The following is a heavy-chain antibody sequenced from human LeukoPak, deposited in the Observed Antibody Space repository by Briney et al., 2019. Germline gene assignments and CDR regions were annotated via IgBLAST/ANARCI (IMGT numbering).Heavy chain of an antibody. CDR3: ARGSRVPPTTAWFDP. Sequence: SETLSLTCAVYGGSFSGYYWSWVRQAPGKGLEWIGYIYYSGSTNYNPSLKSRVTISVDTSKNQFSLKLSSVTAADTAVYYCARGSRVPPTTAWFDPWGQGTLVTVSS. D-gene: IGHD4-17*01. CDR1: GGSFSGYY. CDR2: IYYSGST. J-gene: IGHJ5*02. V-gene: IGHV4-59*01.